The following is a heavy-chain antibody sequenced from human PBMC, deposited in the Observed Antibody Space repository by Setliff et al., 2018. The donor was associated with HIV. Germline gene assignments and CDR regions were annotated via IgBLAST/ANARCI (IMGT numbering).Heavy chain of an antibody. V-gene: IGHV4-61*09. CDR3: SRGPPFDR. CDR1: GGSITSGSYS. CDR2: VASSGNI. Sequence: SETLSLTCPVSGGSITSGSYSWTWIRQPAGKGLEWIGHVASSGNIDYNPSLKSRVTISADTSKNQFSLKLTSVTTADTATYYCSRGPPFDRWGRGTLVTVSS. J-gene: IGHJ2*01.